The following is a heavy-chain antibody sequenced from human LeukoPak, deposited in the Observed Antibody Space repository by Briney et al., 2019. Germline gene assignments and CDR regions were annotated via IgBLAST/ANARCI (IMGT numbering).Heavy chain of an antibody. J-gene: IGHJ4*02. CDR1: GGSIAGSSYY. V-gene: IGHV4-39*01. D-gene: IGHD6-13*01. CDR3: ARRSIAAAVDY. Sequence: SETLSLTCSVSGGSIAGSSYYWGWIRQPPGKGLEWIGSVYYTGITDYNPSLKSRVTISVDTSKNKFSLNLTSVTAADTAVYYCARRSIAAAVDYCGQGTLVTVSS. CDR2: VYYTGIT.